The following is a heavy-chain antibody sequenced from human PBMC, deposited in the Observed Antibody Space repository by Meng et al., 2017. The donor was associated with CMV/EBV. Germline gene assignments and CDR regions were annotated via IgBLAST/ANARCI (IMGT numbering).Heavy chain of an antibody. Sequence: GRLLQWGAGLLQPSETLSPTCAVYGGSFSGYYWSWIRQPPGKGLEWIGEINHSGSTNYNPSLKSRVTISVDTSKNQFSLKLSSVTAADTAVYYCARGGIAAAGPFDYWGQGTLVTVSS. CDR3: ARGGIAAAGPFDY. CDR1: GGSFSGYY. J-gene: IGHJ4*02. V-gene: IGHV4-34*01. CDR2: INHSGST. D-gene: IGHD6-13*01.